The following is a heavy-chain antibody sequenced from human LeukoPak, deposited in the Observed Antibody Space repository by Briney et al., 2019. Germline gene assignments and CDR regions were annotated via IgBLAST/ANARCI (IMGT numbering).Heavy chain of an antibody. V-gene: IGHV3-48*03. CDR1: GFPFSVYE. Sequence: PGGSLRLSCAVSGFPFSVYEMNWVRQAPGKGLEWVSYISSSGSTIYYADSVKGRFTISRDNAKNSLYLQMNSLRAADTAVYYCARGRVTGDYVRDFDYWGQGTLVTVSS. J-gene: IGHJ4*02. CDR3: ARGRVTGDYVRDFDY. CDR2: ISSSGSTI. D-gene: IGHD4-17*01.